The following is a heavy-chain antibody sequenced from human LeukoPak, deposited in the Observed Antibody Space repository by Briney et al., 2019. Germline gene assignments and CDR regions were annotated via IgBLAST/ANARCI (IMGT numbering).Heavy chain of an antibody. Sequence: SETLSLTCAVYGGSFSGYYWSWIRQPPGKGLEWIGEINHSGSTNYNPSLKSRVTTSVDTSKNQFSLKLSSVTAADTAVYYCARGLRFGAGYDYWGQGTLVTVSS. CDR2: INHSGST. CDR3: ARGLRFGAGYDY. V-gene: IGHV4-34*01. D-gene: IGHD3-10*01. J-gene: IGHJ4*02. CDR1: GGSFSGYY.